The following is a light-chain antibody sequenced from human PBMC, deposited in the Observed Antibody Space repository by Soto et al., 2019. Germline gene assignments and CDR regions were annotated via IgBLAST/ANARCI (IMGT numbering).Light chain of an antibody. CDR3: QQRTNWPIT. V-gene: IGKV3D-20*02. CDR2: GAS. CDR1: QSVSSR. Sequence: EIVMTQSPGTLSLSPGERATLSCRASQSVSSRLAWYQQKPGQAPRLLISGASSRATGIPDRFSGTISGTDFTLAISRLEPEDFAVYYCQQRTNWPITFGQGTRLEIK. J-gene: IGKJ5*01.